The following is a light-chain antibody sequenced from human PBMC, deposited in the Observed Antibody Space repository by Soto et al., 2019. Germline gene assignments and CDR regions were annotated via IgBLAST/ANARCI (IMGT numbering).Light chain of an antibody. V-gene: IGKV3-15*01. CDR3: QQYNNWPT. CDR1: QSIISSY. Sequence: ESVLTPSPGTPSLSPGERATLSCRASQSIISSYLAWYQQKPGQAPRLLIYGASNRATGIPARFSGSGSGTEFTLTISSLQSEDFAVYYCQQYNNWPTFGQGTKVDIK. J-gene: IGKJ1*01. CDR2: GAS.